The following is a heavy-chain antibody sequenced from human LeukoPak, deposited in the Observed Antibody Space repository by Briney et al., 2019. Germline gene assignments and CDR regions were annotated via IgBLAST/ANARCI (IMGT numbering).Heavy chain of an antibody. D-gene: IGHD1-1*01. Sequence: GGSLRLSCVASGFTFSRYAMSWVGQAGGRGVEWVSGLRASTGTTYYAASVKGRFTLSRDHSKNKLYLQMNSLRTENTAVYYCARPPSTTWIHDAFDIWGQGTMVTVSS. CDR1: GFTFSRYA. V-gene: IGHV3-23*01. CDR3: ARPPSTTWIHDAFDI. CDR2: LRASTGTT. J-gene: IGHJ3*02.